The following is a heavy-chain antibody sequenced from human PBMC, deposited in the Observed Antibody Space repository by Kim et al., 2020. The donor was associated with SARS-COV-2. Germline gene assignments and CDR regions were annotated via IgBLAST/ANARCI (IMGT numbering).Heavy chain of an antibody. CDR3: AGIKAAAAPGNFDY. Sequence: AQKFQGRVTITADESTSTAYMELSSLRSEDTAVYYCAGIKAAAAPGNFDYWGQGTLVTVSS. D-gene: IGHD6-13*01. V-gene: IGHV1-69*01. J-gene: IGHJ4*02.